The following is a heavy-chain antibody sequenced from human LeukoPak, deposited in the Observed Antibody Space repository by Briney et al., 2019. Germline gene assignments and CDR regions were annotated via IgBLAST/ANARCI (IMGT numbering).Heavy chain of an antibody. CDR2: ISGSGGST. D-gene: IGHD2-2*01. CDR1: GGSFSGYY. J-gene: IGHJ4*02. Sequence: PSETLSLTCAVYGGSFSGYYWSWVRQAPGKGLEWVSAISGSGGSTYYADSVKGRFTISRDNSKNTLYLQMNSLRAEDTAVYYCAKGGDIVVVPARPVLPYFDYWGQGTLVTVSS. CDR3: AKGGDIVVVPARPVLPYFDY. V-gene: IGHV3-23*01.